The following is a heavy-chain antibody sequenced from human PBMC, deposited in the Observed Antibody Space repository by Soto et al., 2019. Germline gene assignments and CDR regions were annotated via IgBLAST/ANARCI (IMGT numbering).Heavy chain of an antibody. J-gene: IGHJ4*02. V-gene: IGHV4-30-4*01. D-gene: IGHD3-22*01. Sequence: TSETLSLTCTVSGGSISSGDYYWSWIRQPPGKGLEWIGYIYYSGSTYYNPSLKSRVTISVDTSKNQFSLKLSSVTAADTAVYYCARDPYYYDSSGYNHYFDYWGQGTLVTVSS. CDR1: GGSISSGDYY. CDR3: ARDPYYYDSSGYNHYFDY. CDR2: IYYSGST.